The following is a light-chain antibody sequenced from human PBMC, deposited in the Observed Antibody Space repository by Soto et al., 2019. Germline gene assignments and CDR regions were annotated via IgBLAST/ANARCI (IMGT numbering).Light chain of an antibody. J-gene: IGKJ1*01. V-gene: IGKV3D-15*01. CDR1: QSVATN. Sequence: EAVLTQSPATLSVFPGERATLSCRASQSVATNLAWYQQKPGQAPRLLIYDAVNRVTGIPARFSGSGSGTDFTLTISSLEPEDFAVYYCQQYGSSGTFGQGTKVDI. CDR3: QQYGSSGT. CDR2: DAV.